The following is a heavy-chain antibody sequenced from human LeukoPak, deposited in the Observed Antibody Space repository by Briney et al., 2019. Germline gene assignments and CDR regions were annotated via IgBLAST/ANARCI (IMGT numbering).Heavy chain of an antibody. CDR1: GGSISSSSYY. CDR3: ARDRYGSGSASFDL. D-gene: IGHD3-10*01. CDR2: IYYSGST. J-gene: IGHJ2*01. V-gene: IGHV4-61*01. Sequence: PSETLSLTCTVSGGSISSSSYYWSWIRQPPGKGLEWIGYIYYSGSTNYNPSLKSRVTISVDTSKNQFSLKLSSVTAADTAVYYCARDRYGSGSASFDLWGRGTLVTVSS.